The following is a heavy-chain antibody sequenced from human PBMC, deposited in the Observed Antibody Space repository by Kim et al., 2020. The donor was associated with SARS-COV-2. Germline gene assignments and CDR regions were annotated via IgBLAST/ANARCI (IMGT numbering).Heavy chain of an antibody. CDR2: FDPEDGET. J-gene: IGHJ6*02. V-gene: IGHV1-24*01. CDR3: ATAPVVVGATLSDYYYYGMDV. CDR1: GYTLTELS. D-gene: IGHD1-26*01. Sequence: ASVKVSCKVSGYTLTELSMHWVRQAPGKGLEWMGGFDPEDGETIYAQKSQGRVTMTEDTSTDTAYMELSSLRSEDTAVYYCATAPVVVGATLSDYYYYGMDVWGQGTTVTVSS.